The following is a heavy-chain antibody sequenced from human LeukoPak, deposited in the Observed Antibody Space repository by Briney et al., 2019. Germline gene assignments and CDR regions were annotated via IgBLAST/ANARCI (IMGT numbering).Heavy chain of an antibody. D-gene: IGHD3-10*01. CDR1: GYSISSGYY. V-gene: IGHV4-38-2*02. J-gene: IGHJ4*02. CDR2: ISHSGST. CDR3: ARETGELPYYSDY. Sequence: SETLSLTCTVSGYSISSGYYWGWIRQPPGKGLKWIGSISHSGSTYYNPSLKSRVTISGDTSKNQFSLKLSSVTAADTAVYYCARETGELPYYSDYWGQGTLVTVSS.